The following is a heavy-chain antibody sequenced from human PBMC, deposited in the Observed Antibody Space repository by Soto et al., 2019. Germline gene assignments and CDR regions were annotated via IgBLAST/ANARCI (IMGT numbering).Heavy chain of an antibody. CDR2: INHSGST. J-gene: IGHJ4*02. Sequence: TLSLTCAVYGGCFSGYYWSWIRQPPGKGLEWIGEINHSGSTNYNPSLKSRVTISVDTSKNQFSLKLSSVTAADTAVHYCARTRLEQLEPFDYWGQGTLVTVSS. CDR1: GGCFSGYY. CDR3: ARTRLEQLEPFDY. D-gene: IGHD6-6*01. V-gene: IGHV4-34*01.